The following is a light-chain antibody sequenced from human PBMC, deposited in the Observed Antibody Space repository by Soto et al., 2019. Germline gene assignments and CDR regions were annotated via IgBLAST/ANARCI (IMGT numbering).Light chain of an antibody. Sequence: ETVVTQSPGTLYVSPGERATLSCRASQSVSSKLAWYQQKPGQAPRLLIYGASTRATGLPARFSGSGSGSEFTLTISSLQSEDFAVYYSQQYAYWQYTFGHGTNLGIK. CDR2: GAS. J-gene: IGKJ2*01. V-gene: IGKV3-15*01. CDR1: QSVSSK. CDR3: QQYAYWQYT.